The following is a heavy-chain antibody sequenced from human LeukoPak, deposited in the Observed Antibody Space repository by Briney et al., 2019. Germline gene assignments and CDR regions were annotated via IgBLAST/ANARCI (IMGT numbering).Heavy chain of an antibody. CDR2: INHSRST. CDR3: ARGNVLRFLEWSYYYYYYMDV. J-gene: IGHJ6*03. D-gene: IGHD3-3*01. Sequence: PSETLSLTCAVYGGSFSGYYWSWIRQPPGKGLEWIGEINHSRSTNYNPSLKSRVTISVDTSKNQFSLKLSSVTAADTAVYYCARGNVLRFLEWSYYYYYYMDVWGKGTTVTVSS. CDR1: GGSFSGYY. V-gene: IGHV4-34*01.